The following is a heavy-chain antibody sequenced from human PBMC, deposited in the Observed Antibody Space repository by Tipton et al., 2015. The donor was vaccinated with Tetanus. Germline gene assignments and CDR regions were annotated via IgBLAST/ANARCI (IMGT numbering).Heavy chain of an antibody. D-gene: IGHD6-6*01. CDR3: AGVTARPDNNWFDP. CDR2: ISAYNGNT. V-gene: IGHV1-18*01. Sequence: QLVQSGPEVKRPGASVKVSCKASGYTFTSYGISWVRQAPGQGLEWMGWISAYNGNTNYAQKLQGRVTMTTDTSTSTAYMELRSLRSDCTAVYYCAGVTARPDNNWFDPWGQGSLVTVSS. CDR1: GYTFTSYG. J-gene: IGHJ5*02.